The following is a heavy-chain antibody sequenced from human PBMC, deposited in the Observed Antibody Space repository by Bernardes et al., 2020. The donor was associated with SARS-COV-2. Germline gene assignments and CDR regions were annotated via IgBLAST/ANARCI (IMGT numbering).Heavy chain of an antibody. CDR3: ARLVLRFLEWSGGWFDP. J-gene: IGHJ5*02. Sequence: SEPLSLTCTVSGGSVSSGSYYWSWLRQPPGKGLEWIGYIYYSGSTNYNPSLKSRVTISVDTSKNQFSLKLSSVTAADTAVYYCARLVLRFLEWSGGWFDPWGQGTLVTVSS. V-gene: IGHV4-61*01. D-gene: IGHD3-3*01. CDR1: GGSVSSGSYY. CDR2: IYYSGST.